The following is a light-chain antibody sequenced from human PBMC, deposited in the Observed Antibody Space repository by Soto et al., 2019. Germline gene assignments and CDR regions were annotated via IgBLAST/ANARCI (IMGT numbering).Light chain of an antibody. CDR2: EDN. Sequence: QSALTQPASVSGSPGQSITISRTGTSSDVGSYNLVSWYQQHPGKAPKLMIYEDNKRPSGVSNRFSGSKSGNTASLTISGLQAEDEAHYYCCSYAPISTVVFGGGTQLTVL. CDR1: SSDVGSYNL. J-gene: IGLJ3*02. V-gene: IGLV2-23*01. CDR3: CSYAPISTVV.